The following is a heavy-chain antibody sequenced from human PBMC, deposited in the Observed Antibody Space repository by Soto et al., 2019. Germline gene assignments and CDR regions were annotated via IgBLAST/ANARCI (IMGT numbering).Heavy chain of an antibody. J-gene: IGHJ4*02. CDR3: ANQRGGYDRDFDY. CDR1: GYTVNSNY. Sequence: GGSLRLSCAASGYTVNSNYISWVRQAPGEGVKWVSVGDSGGSTNNTDSVKGRFTIYRNNSKNTLYIQMNSLRAEDTAVYYCANQRGGYDRDFDYWGQGTLVTVSS. V-gene: IGHV3-66*01. CDR2: GDSGGST. D-gene: IGHD5-12*01.